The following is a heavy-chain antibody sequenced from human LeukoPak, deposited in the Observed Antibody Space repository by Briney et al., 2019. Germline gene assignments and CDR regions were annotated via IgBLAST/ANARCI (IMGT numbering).Heavy chain of an antibody. CDR2: ISRSSSYI. Sequence: GGSLSLSCAASGFTSSSYSMNWVRQAPGKELEGVSSISRSSSYIYYADSVRGRFTISRDNPKQSLYVQINSLRAEDTAVYYCARDPTRIAAAGTGFDYWGQGTLVTVSS. CDR1: GFTSSSYS. V-gene: IGHV3-21*01. CDR3: ARDPTRIAAAGTGFDY. D-gene: IGHD6-13*01. J-gene: IGHJ4*02.